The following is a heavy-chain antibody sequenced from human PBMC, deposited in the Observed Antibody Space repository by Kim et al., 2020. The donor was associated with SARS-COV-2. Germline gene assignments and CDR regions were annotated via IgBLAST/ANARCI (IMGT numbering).Heavy chain of an antibody. CDR1: GYTFDDYG. V-gene: IGHV1-18*01. CDR3: ARVPYGDYRGYFDY. D-gene: IGHD4-17*01. J-gene: IGHJ4*02. Sequence: ASVKVSCKASGYTFDDYGVSWVRQAPGQGLEWMGWISTYNKNTNYAQNVQGRVTLTSDTSTSTVYMEVRGLRSDDTAVYYCARVPYGDYRGYFDYWGQGTLVTVSS. CDR2: ISTYNKNT.